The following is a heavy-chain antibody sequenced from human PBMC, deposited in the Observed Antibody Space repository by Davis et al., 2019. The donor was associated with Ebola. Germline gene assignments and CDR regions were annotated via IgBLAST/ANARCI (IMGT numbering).Heavy chain of an antibody. CDR2: INTNTGNP. Sequence: ASVKVSCKASGYRFTTYGIHWVRQAPGQGLEWKGWINTNTGNPTYAKGFTGRFVFSLDTSVNMAYLLINSLKTEDAAVYYCATLPDIWGQGTMVTVSS. J-gene: IGHJ3*02. V-gene: IGHV7-4-1*04. CDR1: GYRFTTYG. CDR3: ATLPDI.